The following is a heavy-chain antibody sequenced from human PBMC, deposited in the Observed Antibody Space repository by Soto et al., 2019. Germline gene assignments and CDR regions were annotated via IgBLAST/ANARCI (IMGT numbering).Heavy chain of an antibody. CDR2: ISGSGGST. J-gene: IGHJ6*02. CDR3: AKTPYSSSEYHYYGMDV. CDR1: GFTFSSYA. Sequence: LRLSCAASGFTFSSYAMSWVRQAPGKGLEWVSAISGSGGSTYYADSVKGRFTISRDNSKNTLYLQMNSLRAEDTAAYYCAKTPYSSSEYHYYGMDVWGQGTTVTVSS. D-gene: IGHD6-6*01. V-gene: IGHV3-23*01.